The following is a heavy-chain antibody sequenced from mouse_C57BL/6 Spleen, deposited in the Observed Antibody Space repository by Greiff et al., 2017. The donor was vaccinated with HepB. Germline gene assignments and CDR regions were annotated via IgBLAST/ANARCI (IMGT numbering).Heavy chain of an antibody. Sequence: VQLQESGAELARPGASVKLSCKASGYTFTSYGISWVKQRTGQGLEWIGEIYPRSGNTYYNEKFKGKATLTADKSSSTAYMELRSLTSEDSAVYFCARRGYITTVVATDAMDYWGQGTSVTVSS. J-gene: IGHJ4*01. CDR1: GYTFTSYG. CDR2: IYPRSGNT. CDR3: ARRGYITTVVATDAMDY. V-gene: IGHV1-81*01. D-gene: IGHD1-1*01.